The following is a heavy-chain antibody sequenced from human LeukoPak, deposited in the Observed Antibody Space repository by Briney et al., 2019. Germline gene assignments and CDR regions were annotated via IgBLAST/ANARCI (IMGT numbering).Heavy chain of an antibody. D-gene: IGHD1-14*01. CDR2: ISPSGTDI. J-gene: IGHJ4*02. V-gene: IGHV3-11*01. Sequence: GGSLRLSCAVSAFTFSDNYMTWIRQAPGKGLESVSYISPSGTDISYADSVKGRFTISRDNAKNSLYLQMNSLRAEDTAVYYCSRDPRNLDYWGQGTLVTVS. CDR3: SRDPRNLDY. CDR1: AFTFSDNY.